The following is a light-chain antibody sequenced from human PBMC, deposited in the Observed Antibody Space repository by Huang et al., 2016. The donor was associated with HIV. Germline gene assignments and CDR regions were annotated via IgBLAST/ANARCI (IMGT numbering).Light chain of an antibody. CDR1: QGITNY. V-gene: IGKV1-9*01. CDR3: QQFNSYPFI. CDR2: AAS. Sequence: IQLTQSPSSVSAFVGDRVSITCLASQGITNYVAWYQQKPWKAPKLLMYAASTLERGVPARFSGSGSGTDFTLAISSLQPEDSATYYCQQFNSYPFIFGGGTKVEIK. J-gene: IGKJ4*01.